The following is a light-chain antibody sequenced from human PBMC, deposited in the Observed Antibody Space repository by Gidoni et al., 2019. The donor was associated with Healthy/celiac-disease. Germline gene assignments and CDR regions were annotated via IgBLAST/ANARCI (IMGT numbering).Light chain of an antibody. CDR1: SSKIGAGYD. CDR3: QSYDSSLSGSVV. Sequence: QSVLTQPPSVSGAPGQRVTIACTGSSSKIGAGYDVPGYQQLPGTAPKLLIYGNSNRPSGVPDRFSGSKSGTSASLAITGLQAEDEADYYCQSYDSSLSGSVVFGGGTKLTVL. CDR2: GNS. V-gene: IGLV1-40*01. J-gene: IGLJ2*01.